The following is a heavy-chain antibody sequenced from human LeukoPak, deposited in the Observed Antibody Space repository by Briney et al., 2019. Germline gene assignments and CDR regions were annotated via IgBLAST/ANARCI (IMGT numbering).Heavy chain of an antibody. CDR2: IKSKTDGGTT. Sequence: WIRQAPGKGQEWVGRIKSKTDGGTTDYAAPVKGRFTISRDDSKNTLYLQMNSLKTEDTTVYYCSTDSGYNSYLHYWGQGTLVTVSS. D-gene: IGHD5-24*01. CDR3: STDSGYNSYLHY. V-gene: IGHV3-15*01. J-gene: IGHJ4*02.